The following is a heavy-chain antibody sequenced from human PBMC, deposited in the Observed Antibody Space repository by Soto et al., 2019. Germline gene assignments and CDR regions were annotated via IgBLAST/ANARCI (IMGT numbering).Heavy chain of an antibody. Sequence: XESLKISFRASGYTFTTSWIAWVRQISGKGLEWMGFIYPGDSDTRYNPSFRGQVTISADKSINTAYLQWSSLKASDTAMYYCVRQGEYCSGDNCFTDFWGQGTLVTVSS. CDR1: GYTFTTSW. V-gene: IGHV5-51*01. D-gene: IGHD2-15*01. CDR3: VRQGEYCSGDNCFTDF. CDR2: IYPGDSDT. J-gene: IGHJ4*02.